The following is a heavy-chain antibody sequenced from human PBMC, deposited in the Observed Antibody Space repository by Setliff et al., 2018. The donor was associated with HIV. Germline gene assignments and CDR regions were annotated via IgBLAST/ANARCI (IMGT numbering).Heavy chain of an antibody. D-gene: IGHD3-22*01. CDR1: GGTFSSYA. Sequence: ASVKVSCKASGGTFSSYAISWVRQAPGQGLEWMGGIIPILGIANYAQKFQGRVTITTDGSTTTAYMELSSLRSEDTAVYYCARIPNPSSGFDNWGQGTPVTVSS. J-gene: IGHJ4*02. CDR3: ARIPNPSSGFDN. V-gene: IGHV1-69*10. CDR2: IIPILGIA.